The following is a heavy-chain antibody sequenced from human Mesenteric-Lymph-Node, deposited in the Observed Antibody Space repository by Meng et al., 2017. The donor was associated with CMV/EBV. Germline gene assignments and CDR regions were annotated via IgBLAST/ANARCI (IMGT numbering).Heavy chain of an antibody. CDR3: ARDLDSGYDPRALGFDY. D-gene: IGHD5-12*01. CDR1: GFTFSSYA. CDR2: ISYDGSNK. Sequence: GESLKISCAASGFTFSSYAVHWVRQAPGKRLEWVALISYDGSNKYYADSVKGRFTISRDNSKNTLYLQMNSLRAEDTAVYYCARDLDSGYDPRALGFDYWGQGTLVTVSS. J-gene: IGHJ4*02. V-gene: IGHV3-30*19.